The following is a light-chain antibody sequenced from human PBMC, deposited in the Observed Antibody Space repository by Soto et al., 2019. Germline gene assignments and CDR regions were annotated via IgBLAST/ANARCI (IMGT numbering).Light chain of an antibody. CDR1: QTFSSNY. CDR3: QQRSNWPT. V-gene: IGKV3D-20*02. J-gene: IGKJ1*01. CDR2: GAS. Sequence: EIILTQSPDTLSLSPGERATLSCRASQTFSSNYLAWCQQRPGQAPRLLIYGASTRATDVPARFSGSGSGTDFTLTISSLEPEDFAVYYCQQRSNWPTFGQGTKVDI.